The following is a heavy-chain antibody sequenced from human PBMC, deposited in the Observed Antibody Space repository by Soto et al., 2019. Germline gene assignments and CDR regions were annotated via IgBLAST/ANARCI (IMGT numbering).Heavy chain of an antibody. Sequence: EVQLVESGGGLVQPGGSLRLSCAASGFTFSSYWMTWVRQAPGKGLEWVANIKQDGSEKYFVDSVKGRFTISRDNAKNSLYLQMNSLRAEETAVYYCARDRWAASHFDYWGQGTLVTVSS. CDR3: ARDRWAASHFDY. J-gene: IGHJ4*02. D-gene: IGHD5-18*01. V-gene: IGHV3-7*05. CDR2: IKQDGSEK. CDR1: GFTFSSYW.